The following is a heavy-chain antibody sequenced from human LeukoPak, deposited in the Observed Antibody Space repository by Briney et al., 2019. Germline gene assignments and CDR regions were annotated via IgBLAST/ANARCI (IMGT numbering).Heavy chain of an antibody. J-gene: IGHJ4*02. CDR1: GFTFSSYA. CDR3: ARAPTFFDY. Sequence: GGSLRLSCAASGFTFSSYAMSWVRQAPGKGLEWVANIKEDGSEKYYVDSVKGRFTISRDNAKNSLYLQMNSLRAEDTAVYYCARAPTFFDYWGQGTLVTVSS. V-gene: IGHV3-7*01. CDR2: IKEDGSEK.